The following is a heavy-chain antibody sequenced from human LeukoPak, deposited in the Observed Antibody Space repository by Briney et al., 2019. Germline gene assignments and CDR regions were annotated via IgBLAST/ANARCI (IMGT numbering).Heavy chain of an antibody. J-gene: IGHJ4*02. V-gene: IGHV3-74*01. CDR3: AGGLSDYYYTVGY. Sequence: PGGSLRLSCTTSGFTVTNYWMHWARQAPGKRLVWVSRINSDGSNTNYAGSVKGRFTISRDNARNTLYLQMNSLRAEDTAVYYCAGGLSDYYYTVGYWGQGTLVTVSS. CDR2: INSDGSNT. D-gene: IGHD3-22*01. CDR1: GFTVTNYW.